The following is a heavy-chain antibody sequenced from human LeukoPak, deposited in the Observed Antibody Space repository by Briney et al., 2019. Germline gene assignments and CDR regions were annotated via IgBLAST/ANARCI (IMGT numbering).Heavy chain of an antibody. CDR2: IYYSGST. J-gene: IGHJ4*02. Sequence: SETLSLTCTVSGGSISSYYWSWIRQPPGEGLEWIGYIYYSGSTNYNPSLKSRVTISVDTSKNQFSLKLSSVTAADTAVYYCATSSGWYVDYFDYWGQGTLVTVSS. V-gene: IGHV4-59*08. CDR1: GGSISSYY. CDR3: ATSSGWYVDYFDY. D-gene: IGHD6-19*01.